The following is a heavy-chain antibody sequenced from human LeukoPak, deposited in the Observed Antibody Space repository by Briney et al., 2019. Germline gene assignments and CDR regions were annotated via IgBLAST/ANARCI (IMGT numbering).Heavy chain of an antibody. CDR3: ARDGTDIVVVVAATPTGYFDL. J-gene: IGHJ2*01. D-gene: IGHD2-15*01. Sequence: PGGSLRLSCAASGFTFSSYEMNWVRQAPGKGLEWVSYISSSGSTIYYADSVKGRFTISRDNAKNSLYLQMNSLRAEDTAVYYCARDGTDIVVVVAATPTGYFDLWGRGTLVTVSS. CDR1: GFTFSSYE. V-gene: IGHV3-48*03. CDR2: ISSSGSTI.